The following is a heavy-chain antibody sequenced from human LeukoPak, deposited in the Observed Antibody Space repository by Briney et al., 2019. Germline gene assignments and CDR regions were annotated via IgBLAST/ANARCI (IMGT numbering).Heavy chain of an antibody. V-gene: IGHV4-59*08. CDR2: IYYSGST. D-gene: IGHD6-13*01. CDR3: ARHIAAAGDFDY. CDR1: GGSISSYY. J-gene: IGHJ4*02. Sequence: SETLSLTCTVSGGSISSYYWSWIRQPPGKGLEWIGYIYYSGSTNYNPSLKSRVTISVDTSKNQFSLKLSSVTAADAAVYYCARHIAAAGDFDYWGQGTLVTVSS.